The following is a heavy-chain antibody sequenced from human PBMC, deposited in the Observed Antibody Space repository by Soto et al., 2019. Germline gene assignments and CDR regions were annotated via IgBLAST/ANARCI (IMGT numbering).Heavy chain of an antibody. Sequence: SETLSLTCTVSGGSISSSSYYWGWIRQPPGKGLEWIGSIYYSGSTYYNPSLKSRVTISVDTSKNQFSLKLSSVTAADTAVYYCARQRWLVLGYFDYWGPGTLVTVSS. CDR2: IYYSGST. CDR3: ARQRWLVLGYFDY. CDR1: GGSISSSSYY. J-gene: IGHJ4*02. D-gene: IGHD6-19*01. V-gene: IGHV4-39*01.